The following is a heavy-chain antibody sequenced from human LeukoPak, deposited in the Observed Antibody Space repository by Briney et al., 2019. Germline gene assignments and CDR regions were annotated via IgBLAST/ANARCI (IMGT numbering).Heavy chain of an antibody. CDR2: ISYDGSNK. CDR3: ARTNLLYGDAFDI. CDR1: GFPFNNYA. J-gene: IGHJ3*02. D-gene: IGHD2/OR15-2a*01. V-gene: IGHV3-30-3*01. Sequence: QAGRSLRLSCAASGFPFNNYAIHWVRQAPGKGLEWVAAISYDGSNKYYADSVKGRFTISRDNSKNTLYLQMNTLRAEDTAVYYGARTNLLYGDAFDIWGQGTMVTVSS.